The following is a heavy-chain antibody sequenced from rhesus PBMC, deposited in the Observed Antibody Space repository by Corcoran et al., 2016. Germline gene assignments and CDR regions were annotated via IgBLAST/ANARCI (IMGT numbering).Heavy chain of an antibody. Sequence: QVQLQESGPGLVKPAETLALTCAVSGGSISSSNWWSWIRQPPGKGLEWIGNIGGSSGSTYYNPSLKSRVTISKDPSKNQFSLKLGSVTAADTAVYYCARRWGDYYDEVFDYWGQGVLVTVSS. J-gene: IGHJ4*01. CDR1: GGSISSSNW. V-gene: IGHV4-65*02. D-gene: IGHD3-34*01. CDR2: IGGSSGST. CDR3: ARRWGDYYDEVFDY.